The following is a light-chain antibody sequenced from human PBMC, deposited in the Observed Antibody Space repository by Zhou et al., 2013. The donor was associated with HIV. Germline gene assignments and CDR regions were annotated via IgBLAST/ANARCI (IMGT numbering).Light chain of an antibody. CDR3: QQSYSSPCS. Sequence: DIQMTQSPSSLSASVGDRVTITCQASQDISDSLNWYQQKPGKAPKLLIYAASSLQSGVPSRFRGSGFGTDFTLTISSLQPEDFATYYCQQSYSSPCSFGQGTKLEIK. V-gene: IGKV1-39*01. CDR2: AAS. CDR1: QDISDS. J-gene: IGKJ2*04.